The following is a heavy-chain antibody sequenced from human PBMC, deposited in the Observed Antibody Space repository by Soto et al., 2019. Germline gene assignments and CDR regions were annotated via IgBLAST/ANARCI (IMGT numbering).Heavy chain of an antibody. CDR1: GGSISSSSYY. D-gene: IGHD5-18*01. CDR2: IYYSGST. CDR3: ARPAGANVDTAMVSSYGMDV. Sequence: SETLSLTCTVSGGSISSSSYYWGWIRQPPGKGLEWIGSIYYSGSTYYNPSLKSRVTISVDTSKNQFSLKLSSVTAADTAVYYCARPAGANVDTAMVSSYGMDVWGQGTTVTVSS. J-gene: IGHJ6*02. V-gene: IGHV4-39*01.